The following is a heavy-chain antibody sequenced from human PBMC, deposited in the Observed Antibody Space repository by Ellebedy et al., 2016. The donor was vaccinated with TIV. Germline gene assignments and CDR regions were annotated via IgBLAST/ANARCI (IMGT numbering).Heavy chain of an antibody. CDR2: SYYTGSG. V-gene: IGHV4-39*01. CDR1: GGSITSSRHY. J-gene: IGHJ4*02. CDR3: ARLEYQLPNPFEY. Sequence: MPSETLSLTCTVSGGSITSSRHYWGWIRQPPGKGLEWIETSYYTGSGYYNPSLKSRVTIFIDTSKNQFSLKLTSVTAADTAVYYCARLEYQLPNPFEYWGRGTLVSVSS. D-gene: IGHD2-2*01.